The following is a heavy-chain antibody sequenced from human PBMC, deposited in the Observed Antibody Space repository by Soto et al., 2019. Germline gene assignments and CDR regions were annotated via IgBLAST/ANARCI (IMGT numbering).Heavy chain of an antibody. CDR2: ISYDGYNK. D-gene: IGHD1-7*01. V-gene: IGHV3-30-3*01. Sequence: QVQLVESGGGVVQPGRSLRLSCAASGFTFSSYAMHWVRQAPGKGLEWVAVISYDGYNKYYADSVKGRFTISRDNSKNTLYLQINSLRAEDTAVYYCARNWNYAHYGMDVWGQGTTVTVSS. CDR3: ARNWNYAHYGMDV. J-gene: IGHJ6*02. CDR1: GFTFSSYA.